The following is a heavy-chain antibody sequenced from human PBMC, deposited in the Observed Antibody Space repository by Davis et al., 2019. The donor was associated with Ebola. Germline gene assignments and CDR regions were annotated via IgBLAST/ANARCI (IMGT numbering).Heavy chain of an antibody. V-gene: IGHV3-23*01. CDR3: ASHGGGYLGAYFDH. CDR2: LSGSGGST. CDR1: GFTFSSYA. Sequence: PGGSLRLSCEASGFTFSSYAISWVRQAPGKGLEWVSALSGSGGSTYHAGSVRGRFTVSRDNSKNTLFLQMHSLRAEDTAVYYCASHGGGYLGAYFDHWGQGAPVTVSS. J-gene: IGHJ4*02. D-gene: IGHD3-22*01.